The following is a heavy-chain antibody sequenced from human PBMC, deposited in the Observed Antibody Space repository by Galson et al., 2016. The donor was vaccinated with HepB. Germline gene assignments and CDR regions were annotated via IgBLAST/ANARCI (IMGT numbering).Heavy chain of an antibody. J-gene: IGHJ6*02. V-gene: IGHV3-9*01. D-gene: IGHD2-8*01. CDR3: ANDMVSFYYYGMDV. Sequence: SLRLSCAASGFTFGDYAMHWVRQAPGKGLEWVSGLTWNSGAIAYADSVKGRFTISRDNARNSLYLQMNNLRTEDTALYYCANDMVSFYYYGMDVGGQGTTVTVSS. CDR1: GFTFGDYA. CDR2: LTWNSGAI.